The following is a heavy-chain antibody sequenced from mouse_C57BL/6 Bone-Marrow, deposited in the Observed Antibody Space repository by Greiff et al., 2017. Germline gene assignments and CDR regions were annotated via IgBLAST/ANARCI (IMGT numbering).Heavy chain of an antibody. V-gene: IGHV14-1*01. CDR2: IDPEDGDT. J-gene: IGHJ1*03. CDR1: GFNIQDYY. Sequence: EVQLQQSGAELVRPGASVKLSCTASGFNIQDYYMHWVKQRPEQGLEWIGRIDPEDGDTEYAPKFQGKATMTADTSSNTAYLQLSSLTSEDTAVYYCTSYYGSSPYWYFDVWGTGTTVTVSS. D-gene: IGHD1-1*01. CDR3: TSYYGSSPYWYFDV.